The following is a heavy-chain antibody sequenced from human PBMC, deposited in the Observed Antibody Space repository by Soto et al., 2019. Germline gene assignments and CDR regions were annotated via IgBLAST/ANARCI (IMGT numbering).Heavy chain of an antibody. J-gene: IGHJ5*02. CDR2: INHSGST. Sequence: SATLYLTCAVYGGSFSGYYWSWIRQPPGKGLEWIGEINHSGSTNYNPSLKSRVTISVDTSKNQFSLKLSSVTAADTAVYYCARWRIAARLCWFDPWGQGTLVTVSS. V-gene: IGHV4-34*01. D-gene: IGHD6-6*01. CDR1: GGSFSGYY. CDR3: ARWRIAARLCWFDP.